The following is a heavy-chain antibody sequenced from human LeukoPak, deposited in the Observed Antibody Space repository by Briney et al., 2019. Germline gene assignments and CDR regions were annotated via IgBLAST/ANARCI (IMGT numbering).Heavy chain of an antibody. V-gene: IGHV3-74*01. CDR2: INSDGSST. Sequence: GGSLRLSCAASRFTFSTYWMHWVRQAPGKGLVWVSRINSDGSSTNYADSVKGRFTISRDNAKNSLYLQMNSLRAEDTAVYYCAELGITMIGGVWGKGTTVTISS. CDR3: AELGITMIGGV. CDR1: RFTFSTYW. J-gene: IGHJ6*04. D-gene: IGHD3-10*02.